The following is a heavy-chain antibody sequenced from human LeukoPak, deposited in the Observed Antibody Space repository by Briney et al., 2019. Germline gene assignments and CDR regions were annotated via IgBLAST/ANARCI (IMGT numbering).Heavy chain of an antibody. CDR2: MYYSGNT. J-gene: IGHJ3*02. V-gene: IGHV4-59*08. CDR1: GGSISSYY. CDR3: ARYTLVGARNAFDI. D-gene: IGHD1-26*01. Sequence: SETLSLTCNVSGGSISSYYWSWIRQPPGKGQEWIGYMYYSGNTNYNPSLKSRVTTSVDSSKNQFSLKLSSVTAADTAVYYCARYTLVGARNAFDIWGQGTMVTVSS.